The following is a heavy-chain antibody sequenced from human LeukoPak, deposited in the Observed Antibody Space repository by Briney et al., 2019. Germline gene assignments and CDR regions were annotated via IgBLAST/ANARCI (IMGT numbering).Heavy chain of an antibody. V-gene: IGHV4-34*01. Sequence: SETLSLTCAVYGGSFSGYYWSWIRQSPGKGLEWIGEIDHSGSTNYNPSLKSRVTISVDTSKNQFSLKLSSVTAADTAVYYCARIAVYPYVFDTWGQGTMVTVSS. J-gene: IGHJ3*02. CDR3: ARIAVYPYVFDT. CDR2: IDHSGST. CDR1: GGSFSGYY. D-gene: IGHD2-8*01.